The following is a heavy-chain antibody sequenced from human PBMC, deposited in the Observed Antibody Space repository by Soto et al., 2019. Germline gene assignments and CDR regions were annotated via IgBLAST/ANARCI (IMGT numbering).Heavy chain of an antibody. Sequence: SETLSLTCPVSGFSVSSSSYSWGWIRQSPGKGLEWIGTIYSSENTYYNPSLLSRVTISVDTSKNEFSLRLGSVTAADTAVYYCARLNGYCISTNCHGYYGMDVWGQGTTVTVSS. CDR2: IYSSENT. J-gene: IGHJ6*02. CDR1: GFSVSSSSYS. V-gene: IGHV4-39*01. CDR3: ARLNGYCISTNCHGYYGMDV. D-gene: IGHD2-2*03.